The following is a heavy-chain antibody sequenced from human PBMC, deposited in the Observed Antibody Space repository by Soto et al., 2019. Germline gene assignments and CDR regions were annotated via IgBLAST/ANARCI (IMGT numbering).Heavy chain of an antibody. CDR2: SRDKVHSHTT. CDR1: GFTFSDHY. CDR3: ARGVVSTCYFDY. V-gene: IGHV3-72*01. D-gene: IGHD5-12*01. Sequence: EVQLAESGGGLVQPGGSLRLSCAASGFTFSDHYMDWVRQAPGKGLEWVGRSRDKVHSHTTEYAASVKGRFTISRGDSENPPYLQMNSLKTEDTAVYYCARGVVSTCYFDYWGQGTLVTVSS. J-gene: IGHJ4*02.